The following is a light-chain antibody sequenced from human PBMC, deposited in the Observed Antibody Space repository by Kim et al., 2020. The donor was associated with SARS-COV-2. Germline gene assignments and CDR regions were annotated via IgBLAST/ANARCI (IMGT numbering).Light chain of an antibody. CDR3: CSYAGSSV. CDR1: SSDVGSYNL. V-gene: IGLV2-23*01. J-gene: IGLJ3*02. CDR2: EGS. Sequence: SPGQSITMSCTGTSSDVGSYNLVSWYQQHPGKAPKLMIYEGSKRPSGVSNRFSGSKSGNTASLTISGLQAEDEADYYCCSYAGSSVFGGGTKLTVL.